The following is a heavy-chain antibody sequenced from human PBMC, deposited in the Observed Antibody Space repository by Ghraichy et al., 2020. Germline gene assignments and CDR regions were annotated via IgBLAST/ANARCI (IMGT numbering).Heavy chain of an antibody. CDR3: AREGGVVNSPIDRLRDYHYGMDV. CDR2: IQNDGSNK. J-gene: IGHJ6*02. CDR1: GFIFSDYG. V-gene: IGHV3-30*02. Sequence: GESLNISCAASGFIFSDYGIHWVRQAPGKGLEWVALIQNDGSNKYYADSVKGRFTISRDGLQMNSLRAEDTAVYFCAREGGVVNSPIDRLRDYHYGMDVWGRGTTVTVSS. D-gene: IGHD3-16*01.